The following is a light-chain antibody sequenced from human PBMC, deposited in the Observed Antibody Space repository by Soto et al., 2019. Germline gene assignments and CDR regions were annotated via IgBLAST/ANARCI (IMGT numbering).Light chain of an antibody. CDR3: YSYAGSSASVV. CDR2: EDS. CDR1: SSDVGSYNL. Sequence: QSALTQPASVSGSPGQSITISCTGTSSDVGSYNLVSWYQQHPGKAPKLMIYEDSKWPSGVSNRFSGSKSGNTASLTISGLQAEDEADYYCYSYAGSSASVVFGGGTKLTVL. J-gene: IGLJ3*02. V-gene: IGLV2-23*01.